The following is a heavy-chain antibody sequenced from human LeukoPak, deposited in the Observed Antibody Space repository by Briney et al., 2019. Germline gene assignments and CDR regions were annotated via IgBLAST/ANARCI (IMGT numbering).Heavy chain of an antibody. CDR1: GGSFSGYY. CDR3: AREGTYYYESSAYSLFDP. V-gene: IGHV4-34*01. CDR2: INHSGST. D-gene: IGHD3-22*01. J-gene: IGHJ5*02. Sequence: SSETLSLTCAVYGGSFSGYYWSWIRQPPGKGLEWIGEINHSGSTNYNPSLKSRVTISVDTSKNQFSLKLNSVTAADTAVYYCAREGTYYYESSAYSLFDPWGQGTLVTVSS.